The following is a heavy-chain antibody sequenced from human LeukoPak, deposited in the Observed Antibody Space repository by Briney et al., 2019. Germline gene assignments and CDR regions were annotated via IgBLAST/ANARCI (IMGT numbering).Heavy chain of an antibody. Sequence: ASVKVSCKASGYTFTGYYMHWVRQAPGQGLVWMGWINPHSGGTHYAQKFQGRVTMTRDTSISTAYMELSRLRSDDTAVYYCARGLGLYYMDVWGKGTTVTVSS. CDR1: GYTFTGYY. D-gene: IGHD6-19*01. J-gene: IGHJ6*03. CDR2: INPHSGGT. V-gene: IGHV1-2*02. CDR3: ARGLGLYYMDV.